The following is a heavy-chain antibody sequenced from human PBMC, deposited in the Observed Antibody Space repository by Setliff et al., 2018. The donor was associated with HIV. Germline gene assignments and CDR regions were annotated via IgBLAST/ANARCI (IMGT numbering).Heavy chain of an antibody. Sequence: ASVKVSCKASGYTFTSYAMNWVRQAPGQGLEWMGWINTNTGNPTYAQGFTGRFVFSLDTSVSTAYLRISSLKAEDTAVYYCARDDGRDGYSDFDYWGQGTLVTVSS. CDR1: GYTFTSYA. CDR2: INTNTGNP. V-gene: IGHV7-4-1*02. D-gene: IGHD4-4*01. J-gene: IGHJ4*02. CDR3: ARDDGRDGYSDFDY.